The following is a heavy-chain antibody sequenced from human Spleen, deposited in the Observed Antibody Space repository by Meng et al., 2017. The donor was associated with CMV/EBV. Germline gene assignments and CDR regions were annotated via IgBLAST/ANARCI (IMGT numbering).Heavy chain of an antibody. D-gene: IGHD3-16*01. V-gene: IGHV3-74*01. CDR3: ARGIGVTPFDP. CDR2: IISDGSST. Sequence: GGSLRLSCAASGFTFSSYWMHWVRQAPGKGLVWVSRIISDGSSTSYADSVKGRFTISRDNAKNTLYLQMNSLRAEDTAVYYCARGIGVTPFDPWGQGTLVTVSS. J-gene: IGHJ5*02. CDR1: GFTFSSYW.